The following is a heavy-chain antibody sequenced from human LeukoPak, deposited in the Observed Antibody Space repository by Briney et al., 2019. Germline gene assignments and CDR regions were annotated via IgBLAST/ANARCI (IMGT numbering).Heavy chain of an antibody. CDR1: GYTFTGYY. Sequence: WASVKVSCKASGYTFTGYYIHWVRQAPGQGLEWMGWINPNSGGTNYAQKFQGRVTMTRDTSISTAYMELSRLRSDDTAVYYCARDRDTMIRGVNLFDYWGQGTLVTVSS. CDR3: ARDRDTMIRGVNLFDY. D-gene: IGHD3-10*01. V-gene: IGHV1-2*02. CDR2: INPNSGGT. J-gene: IGHJ4*02.